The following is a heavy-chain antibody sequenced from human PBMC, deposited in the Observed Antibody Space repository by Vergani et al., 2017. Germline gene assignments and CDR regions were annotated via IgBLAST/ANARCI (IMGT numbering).Heavy chain of an antibody. CDR2: ISGSGGST. J-gene: IGHJ4*02. Sequence: VQLLESGGGLVQPGGSLRLSCAASVYTFSRYAMSWVRHAPAKGLEWVSAISGSGGSTYYADSVKGRFTISRDNATKTRYLQMNSLRAEDTAVDYSVDSSGWIYYFDYWGQGTLVTVSS. CDR3: VDSSGWIYYFDY. CDR1: VYTFSRYA. D-gene: IGHD6-19*01. V-gene: IGHV3-23*01.